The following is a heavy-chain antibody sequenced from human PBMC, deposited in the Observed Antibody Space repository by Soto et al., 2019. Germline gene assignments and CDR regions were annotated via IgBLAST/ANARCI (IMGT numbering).Heavy chain of an antibody. J-gene: IGHJ1*01. CDR1: GAYISDLS. V-gene: IGHV4-4*07. Sequence: SETLSLTCRVSGAYISDLSWSWIRQPAGKGLEWIGRITINGNTQKNPSFKSRVTMSIDTSRNHFSLNLQSATAADMALYYCARETGENWTYEAHWGPGTLVTVSS. CDR3: ARETGENWTYEAH. CDR2: ITINGNT. D-gene: IGHD1-7*01.